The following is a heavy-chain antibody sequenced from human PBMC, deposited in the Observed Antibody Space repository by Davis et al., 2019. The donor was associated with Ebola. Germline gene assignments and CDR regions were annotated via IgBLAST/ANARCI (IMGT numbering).Heavy chain of an antibody. CDR3: AKDTSNVWFDV. Sequence: GGSLRLSCAASGFSFSSTWMHWVRQAPGKGLEWVSTLGLGADTYYADSVKGRFTISRDNSKNTLYLQMNSLRVEDTAIYYCAKDTSNVWFDVWGPGTMVTVSS. J-gene: IGHJ3*01. V-gene: IGHV3-23*01. CDR2: LGLGADT. CDR1: GFSFSSTW. D-gene: IGHD6-19*01.